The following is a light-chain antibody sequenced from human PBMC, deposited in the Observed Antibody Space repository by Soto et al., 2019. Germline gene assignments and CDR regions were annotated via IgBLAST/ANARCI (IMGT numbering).Light chain of an antibody. CDR1: HSVSSTW. J-gene: IGKJ2*01. Sequence: EIVLTQSPGTLSLSPGERATLSCRASHSVSSTWLAWYQQKPGQPPRLLIYGASSRASGIPDRLSGSGSGTDFTLTISRLEPEDFAVYYCQQYGSSRYTFGQGTKLEIK. V-gene: IGKV3-20*01. CDR2: GAS. CDR3: QQYGSSRYT.